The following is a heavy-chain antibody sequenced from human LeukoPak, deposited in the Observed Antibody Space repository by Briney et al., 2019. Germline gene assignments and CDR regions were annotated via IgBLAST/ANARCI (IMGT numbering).Heavy chain of an antibody. CDR1: GGSISSYY. J-gene: IGHJ3*02. V-gene: IGHV4-59*08. CDR3: ARHSSSLDAFDI. CDR2: IYYSGST. Sequence: SETLSLTCTVSGGSISSYYWSWIRQPPGKGLERIGYIYYSGSTNYNPSLKSRVTISVDTSKNQFSLKLSSVTAADTAVYYCARHSSSLDAFDIWGQGTMVTVSS. D-gene: IGHD6-13*01.